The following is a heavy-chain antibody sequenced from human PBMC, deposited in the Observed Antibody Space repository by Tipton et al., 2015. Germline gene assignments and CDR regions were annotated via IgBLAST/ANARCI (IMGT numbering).Heavy chain of an antibody. CDR1: GDSVSSNTAT. CDR3: ARVGYYYGSGSYYHYYYYYGMDV. Sequence: GLVKPSQTLSLTCAISGDSVSSNTATWNWIRQSPSRGLEWLGRTYYRSKWYNDYAESVKGRITISPDTSKNQFSLQLNSVTPEDTAVYYCARVGYYYGSGSYYHYYYYYGMDVWGQGTTVTVSS. D-gene: IGHD3-10*01. J-gene: IGHJ6*02. V-gene: IGHV6-1*01. CDR2: TYYRSKWYN.